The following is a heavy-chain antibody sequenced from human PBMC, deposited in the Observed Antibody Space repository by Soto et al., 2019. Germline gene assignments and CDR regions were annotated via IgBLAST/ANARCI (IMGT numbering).Heavy chain of an antibody. CDR3: ARGYCSGGSCYPYFDY. D-gene: IGHD2-15*01. V-gene: IGHV1-18*01. Sequence: GASVKVSCKASGYTFTSYGISWVRQAPGQGLEWMGWISPNNGKTNYAQKFQGRVTITTDKSTSTAYMELSSLRSEDTAVYYCARGYCSGGSCYPYFDYWGQGTLVTVSS. CDR1: GYTFTSYG. J-gene: IGHJ4*02. CDR2: ISPNNGKT.